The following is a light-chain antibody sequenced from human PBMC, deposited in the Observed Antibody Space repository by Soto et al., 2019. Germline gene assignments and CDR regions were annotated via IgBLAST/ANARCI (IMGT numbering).Light chain of an antibody. V-gene: IGLV2-14*03. Sequence: QSALTQPASVSGSPGQSITTSCTGTSSDVGGYNYVSWYQQHPGKAPKLIIYDVSNRPSGVSNRFSGSKSGNTASLTISGLQAEDDTDYYCSSYTSTSTYVFGTGTQLTVL. J-gene: IGLJ1*01. CDR2: DVS. CDR3: SSYTSTSTYV. CDR1: SSDVGGYNY.